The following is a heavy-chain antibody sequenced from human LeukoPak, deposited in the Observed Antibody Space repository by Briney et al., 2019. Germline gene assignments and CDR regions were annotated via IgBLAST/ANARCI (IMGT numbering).Heavy chain of an antibody. Sequence: GRSLRLSCAASGFTFSSYAMHWVRQAPGKGLEWVAVISYDGSNKYYADSVKGRFTISRDNSKNTLYLQMNSLRAEDTAVYYCATPGTMVRGTWFDPWGRGTLVTVSS. CDR2: ISYDGSNK. CDR1: GFTFSSYA. D-gene: IGHD3-10*01. V-gene: IGHV3-30-3*01. CDR3: ATPGTMVRGTWFDP. J-gene: IGHJ5*02.